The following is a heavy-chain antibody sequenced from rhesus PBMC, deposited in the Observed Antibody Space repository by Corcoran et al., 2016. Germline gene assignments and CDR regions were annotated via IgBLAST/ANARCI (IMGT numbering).Heavy chain of an antibody. CDR1: GASISSYW. V-gene: IGHV4-80*01. D-gene: IGHD6-37*01. J-gene: IGHJ4*01. CDR3: VGRNRW. Sequence: QVQLQESGPGLVKPSETLSLTCAVSGASISSYWWSWIRQAPGKGMEWVGDINGPSGTTYYNPSLNSRVTLSKDTSRNHFSLKMNSVTAADTALYYCVGRNRWWGQGVLVTVSS. CDR2: INGPSGTT.